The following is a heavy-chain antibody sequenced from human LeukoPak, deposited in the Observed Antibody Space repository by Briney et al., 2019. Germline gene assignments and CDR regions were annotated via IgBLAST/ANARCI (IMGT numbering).Heavy chain of an antibody. CDR1: GFTFDDYG. D-gene: IGHD4-17*01. Sequence: GGSLRLSCAASGFTFDDYGMSWVRHAPGKGLEWVSGINWNGGSTGYADSVKGRFTISRDNAKNSLYLQMNSLRAEDTALYYCARDKAVGDYGDFDYWGQGTLVTVSS. V-gene: IGHV3-20*04. CDR2: INWNGGST. CDR3: ARDKAVGDYGDFDY. J-gene: IGHJ4*02.